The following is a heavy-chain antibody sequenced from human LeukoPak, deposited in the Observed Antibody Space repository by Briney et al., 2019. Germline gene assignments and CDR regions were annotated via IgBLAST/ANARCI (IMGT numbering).Heavy chain of an antibody. J-gene: IGHJ5*02. CDR2: IYTSGST. CDR3: ARGPVPAAMDWFDP. Sequence: PSETLSLICTVSGDSISNYYWSWIRQPAGKGLEWIGRIYTSGSTNYNPSLKSRVTMSVDTSKNQFSLKLSSVTAADTAVYYCARGPVPAAMDWFDPWGQGNLVTVSS. V-gene: IGHV4-4*07. CDR1: GDSISNYY. D-gene: IGHD2-2*01.